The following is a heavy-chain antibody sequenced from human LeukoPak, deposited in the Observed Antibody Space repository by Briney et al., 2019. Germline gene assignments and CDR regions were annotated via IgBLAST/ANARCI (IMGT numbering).Heavy chain of an antibody. V-gene: IGHV4-38-2*01. J-gene: IGHJ4*02. CDR2: IYHSGSP. Sequence: PSETLSLTCAVSGYSISSASYWGWIRQPPGKGLEWIASIYHSGSPYYNTSLQSRVTISVDTSKNQFSLKLSSVTAADTAVYYCARLISSQGYFGVVIDWGKGTLVTVSS. CDR3: ARLISSQGYFGVVID. CDR1: GYSISSASY. D-gene: IGHD3-3*01.